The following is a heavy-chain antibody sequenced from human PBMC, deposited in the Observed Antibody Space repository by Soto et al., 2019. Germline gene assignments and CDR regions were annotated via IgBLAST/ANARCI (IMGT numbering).Heavy chain of an antibody. V-gene: IGHV3-11*01. CDR2: ISGSGSTI. Sequence: GGSLRLSCAASGFTFSDYYMSWIRQAPGKGLEWVSYISGSGSTIYYADSVKGRFTISRDNAKNSLYLQMNSLRAEDTAVYYCARDMGVRFLEKTTRFDPWGQGTLVTVSS. D-gene: IGHD3-3*01. CDR3: ARDMGVRFLEKTTRFDP. J-gene: IGHJ5*02. CDR1: GFTFSDYY.